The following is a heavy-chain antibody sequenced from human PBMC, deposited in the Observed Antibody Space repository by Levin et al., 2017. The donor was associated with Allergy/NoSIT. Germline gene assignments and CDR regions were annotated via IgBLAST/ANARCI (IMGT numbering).Heavy chain of an antibody. D-gene: IGHD3-10*01. Sequence: SQTLSLTCTVSGGSISSGDYYWSWIRQPPGKGLEWIGYIYYSGSTYYNPSLKSRVTISVDTSKNQFSLKLSSVTAADTAVYYCATITMVRGEWGPHGLDFDYWGQGTLVTVSS. CDR2: IYYSGST. CDR3: ATITMVRGEWGPHGLDFDY. J-gene: IGHJ4*02. V-gene: IGHV4-30-4*01. CDR1: GGSISSGDYY.